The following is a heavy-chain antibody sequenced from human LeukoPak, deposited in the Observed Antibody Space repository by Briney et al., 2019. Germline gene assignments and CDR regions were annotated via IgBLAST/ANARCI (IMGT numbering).Heavy chain of an antibody. D-gene: IGHD6-6*01. CDR2: ISSSGSTI. V-gene: IGHV3-48*04. Sequence: PGGSLRLSCTVSGFTVSSNSMSWVRQAPGKGLEWVSYISSSGSTIYYADSVKGRFTISRDNAKNSLYLQMNSLRAEDTAVYYCARVLGSSSSSSYYYYYMDVWGKGTTVTVSS. J-gene: IGHJ6*03. CDR3: ARVLGSSSSSSYYYYYMDV. CDR1: GFTVSSNS.